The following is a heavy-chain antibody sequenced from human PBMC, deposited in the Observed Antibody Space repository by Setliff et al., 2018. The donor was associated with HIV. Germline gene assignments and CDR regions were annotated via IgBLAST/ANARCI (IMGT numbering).Heavy chain of an antibody. V-gene: IGHV3-21*01. CDR1: GFTFSSYS. Sequence: GGSLRLSCAASGFTFSSYSMNWVRQAPGKGLEWVSSISSSSTYIYYADSVKGRFTISRDNAKNSLSLQMNSLRAEDTAVYYCARDPASGSYFNWFDPWGQGTLVTVSS. J-gene: IGHJ5*02. CDR2: ISSSSTYI. D-gene: IGHD1-26*01. CDR3: ARDPASGSYFNWFDP.